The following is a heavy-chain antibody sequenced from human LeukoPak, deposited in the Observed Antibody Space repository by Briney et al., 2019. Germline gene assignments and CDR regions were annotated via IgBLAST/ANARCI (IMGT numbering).Heavy chain of an antibody. CDR2: ISGSGGST. CDR1: GFTFSSYS. D-gene: IGHD6-13*01. Sequence: GGSLRLSCAASGFTFSSYSMSWVRQAPGKGLEWVSAISGSGGSTYYADSVKGRFTISRDNSKNTLYLQMNSLRAEDTAVYYCAKDSAAGKYNWFDPWGQGTLVTVSS. CDR3: AKDSAAGKYNWFDP. V-gene: IGHV3-23*01. J-gene: IGHJ5*02.